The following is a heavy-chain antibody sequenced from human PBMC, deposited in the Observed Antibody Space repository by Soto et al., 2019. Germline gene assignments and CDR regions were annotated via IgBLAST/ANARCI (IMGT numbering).Heavy chain of an antibody. V-gene: IGHV1-69*13. D-gene: IGHD3-22*01. CDR3: ARAITTGKDYYYYYGMDV. CDR2: IIPIFGTA. CDR1: GGTFSSYA. Sequence: SVKVSCKASGGTFSSYAISWVRQAPGQGLEWMGGIIPIFGTANYAQKFQGRVTITADESTSTAYMELSSLRSEDTAVYYCARAITTGKDYYYYYGMDVWGQGTTVTVSS. J-gene: IGHJ6*02.